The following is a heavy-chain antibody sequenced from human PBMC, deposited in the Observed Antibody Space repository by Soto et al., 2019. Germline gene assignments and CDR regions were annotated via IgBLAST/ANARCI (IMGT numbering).Heavy chain of an antibody. CDR3: ASEQWAGGMDV. CDR1: GFTFSSYS. D-gene: IGHD6-19*01. Sequence: EVQLVESGGGLVKPGGSLRLSCAASGFTFSSYSMNWVRQAPGKGLEWVSSFSSSSNYIYYADSVKGRFTIPRDNAKNSLYLQMNSLRAEDTAVYYCASEQWAGGMDVWGQGTTVTVSS. V-gene: IGHV3-21*01. CDR2: FSSSSNYI. J-gene: IGHJ6*02.